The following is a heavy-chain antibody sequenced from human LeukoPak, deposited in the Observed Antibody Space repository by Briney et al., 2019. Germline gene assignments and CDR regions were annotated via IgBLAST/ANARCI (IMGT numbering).Heavy chain of an antibody. D-gene: IGHD3-3*01. J-gene: IGHJ5*02. V-gene: IGHV4-34*01. Sequence: PSETLSLTCAVHGGSYSGYYWSWIRQPPGKGLEWIGEINHSASTNYNPSLKSRVTISVDTSKNQFSLKLTSVTAAATAVYYCARPTFGRSNWFDPWGQGTLVTVSS. CDR3: ARPTFGRSNWFDP. CDR1: GGSYSGYY. CDR2: INHSAST.